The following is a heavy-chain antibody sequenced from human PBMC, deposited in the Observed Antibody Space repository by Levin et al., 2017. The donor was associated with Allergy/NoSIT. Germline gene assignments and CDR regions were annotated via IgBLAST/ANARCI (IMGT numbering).Heavy chain of an antibody. CDR2: ISSSGQIT. J-gene: IGHJ3*01. CDR1: GFTFSNYG. V-gene: IGHV3-23*01. D-gene: IGHD6-13*01. CDR3: AKWLTSIWFSPFAV. Sequence: GGSLRLSCAASGFTSGFTFSNYGVSWVRQAPGKGLEWVSGISSSGQITYYADSVKGRFTVSRDNSRNLLSLHMIAPTAADTAVYYWAKWLTSIWFSPFAVWGPGTTVTVSS.